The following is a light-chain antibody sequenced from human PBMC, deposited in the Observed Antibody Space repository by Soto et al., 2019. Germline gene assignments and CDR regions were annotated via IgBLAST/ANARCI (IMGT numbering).Light chain of an antibody. Sequence: QSVLTQPASVSGSPGQSITISCTGTSSDVGGYNYASWYQQYPGKAPKVMIYEVSSRPSGVSNRFSGSKSGNTASLTISGLRAEDEADYYCSSYASSRDVFFGGGTKLTVL. CDR1: SSDVGGYNY. V-gene: IGLV2-14*01. J-gene: IGLJ2*01. CDR2: EVS. CDR3: SSYASSRDVF.